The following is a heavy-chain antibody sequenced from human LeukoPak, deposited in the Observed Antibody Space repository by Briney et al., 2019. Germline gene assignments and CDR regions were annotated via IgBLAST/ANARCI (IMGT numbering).Heavy chain of an antibody. V-gene: IGHV3-74*01. J-gene: IGHJ4*02. CDR2: INSDGSST. Sequence: GGSLRLSCAASGFTFSSYWMHWVRQAPGEGLVWVSRINSDGSSTSYADSVKGRFTISRDNAKNTLYLQMNSLRAEDTAVYYCARDFWSASGSGPFDYWGQGTLVTVSS. D-gene: IGHD3-10*01. CDR3: ARDFWSASGSGPFDY. CDR1: GFTFSSYW.